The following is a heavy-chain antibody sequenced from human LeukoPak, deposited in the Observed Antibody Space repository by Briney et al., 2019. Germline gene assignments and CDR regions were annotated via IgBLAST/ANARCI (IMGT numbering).Heavy chain of an antibody. J-gene: IGHJ4*02. CDR2: INHSGST. D-gene: IGHD4-17*01. Sequence: PSETLSLTCAVYGGSFSGYYWSWIRQPPGKGLEWIGEINHSGSTNYNPSLKSRVTISVDTSKNQFSLKLSSVTAADTAVYYCARTTDYGDYGVMGYWGQGTLVTVSS. V-gene: IGHV4-34*01. CDR3: ARTTDYGDYGVMGY. CDR1: GGSFSGYY.